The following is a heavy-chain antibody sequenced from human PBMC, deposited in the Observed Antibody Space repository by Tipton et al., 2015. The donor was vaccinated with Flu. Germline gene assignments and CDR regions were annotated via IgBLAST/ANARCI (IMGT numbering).Heavy chain of an antibody. CDR3: AVGDCSGGSCYSRRRAFAY. CDR1: GGSFSGYY. Sequence: TLSLTCAVYGGSFSGYYWSWIRQPPGKGLEWFGEINHSGSTNYNPSLKSRVTISVDTSKNQFSLKLSSVTAADTAVYYLAVGDCSGGSCYSRRRAFAYCGQGTLVTVSS. D-gene: IGHD2-15*01. J-gene: IGHJ4*02. V-gene: IGHV4-34*03. CDR2: INHSGST.